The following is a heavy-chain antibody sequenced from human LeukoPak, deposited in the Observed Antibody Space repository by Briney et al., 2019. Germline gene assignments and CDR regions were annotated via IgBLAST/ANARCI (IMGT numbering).Heavy chain of an antibody. J-gene: IGHJ4*02. D-gene: IGHD4/OR15-4a*01. V-gene: IGHV3-30*14. CDR2: ISYDETNK. CDR3: ARRAGAYSHPYDY. CDR1: GFTFSSYA. Sequence: GGSLRLSCAASGFTFSSYAMHWVRQAPGKGLEWVAVISYDETNKYYADSVKGRFTISRDNSKNTLYLQMNSLRAEDTAVYYCARRAGAYSHPYDYWGQGTLVTVSS.